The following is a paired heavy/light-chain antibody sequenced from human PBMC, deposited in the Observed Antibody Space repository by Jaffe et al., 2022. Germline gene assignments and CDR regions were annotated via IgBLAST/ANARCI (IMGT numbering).Light chain of an antibody. CDR3: QKYNSAPPLT. J-gene: IGKJ4*01. V-gene: IGKV1-27*01. CDR1: QGISNY. CDR2: AAS. Sequence: DIQMTQSPSSLSASVGDRVTITCRASQGISNYLAWYQQKPGKVPKLLIYAASTLQSGVPSRFSGSGSGTDFTLTISSLQPEDVATYYCQKYNSAPPLTFGGGTKVEIK.
Heavy chain of an antibody. CDR3: ARGESVLLWFGEPDLDY. V-gene: IGHV3-48*03. CDR2: ISSSGSTI. Sequence: EVQLVESGGGLVQPGGSLRLSCAASGFTFSSYEMNWVRQAPGKGLEWVSYISSSGSTIYYADSVKGRFTISRDNAKNSLYLQMNSLRAEDTAVYYCARGESVLLWFGEPDLDYWGQGTLVTVSS. J-gene: IGHJ4*02. D-gene: IGHD3-10*01. CDR1: GFTFSSYE.